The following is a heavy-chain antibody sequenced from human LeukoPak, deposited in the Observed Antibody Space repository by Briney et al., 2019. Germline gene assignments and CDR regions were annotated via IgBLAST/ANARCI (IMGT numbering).Heavy chain of an antibody. CDR3: ARRGGESIVAMILHAFDI. D-gene: IGHD5-12*01. Sequence: SETLSLTCTVSGGSISSYYWSWIRQPPGKGLEWIGYIYTSGSTNYNPSLKSRVTMSVDTSKNQFSLRLSSVTAADTAVYYCARRGGESIVAMILHAFDIWGQGTMVTVSS. CDR1: GGSISSYY. V-gene: IGHV4-4*09. J-gene: IGHJ3*02. CDR2: IYTSGST.